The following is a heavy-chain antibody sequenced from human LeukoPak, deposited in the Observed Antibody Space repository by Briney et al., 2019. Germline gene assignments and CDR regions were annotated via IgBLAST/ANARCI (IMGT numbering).Heavy chain of an antibody. J-gene: IGHJ4*02. CDR2: INDSGENT. D-gene: IGHD6-19*01. CDR3: ATDRGAVTGFHDY. CDR1: GLTFSNYA. Sequence: GGSLRLSCEASGLTFSNYATSWVRQAPGRGLEWVSGINDSGENTRYADSVKGRFTISRDNSKSTLYLQMDSLRVEDTAVYYCATDRGAVTGFHDYWGQGTLVTVSS. V-gene: IGHV3-23*01.